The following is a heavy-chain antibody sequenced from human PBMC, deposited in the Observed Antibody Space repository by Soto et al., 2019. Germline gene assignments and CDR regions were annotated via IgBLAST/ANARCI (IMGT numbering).Heavy chain of an antibody. Sequence: EVQLLESGGGLVQPGGSLRLTCVGSGFTFRNQDMKWVRQAPGKGLEWVSGISGRGGVTYYPDSVKGRFTISIDNAKNTLYRQMNNLISYDTAVYYCAKDRPFRSYYESAGHYNDWGQGTMVTVSS. V-gene: IGHV3-23*01. D-gene: IGHD3-22*01. J-gene: IGHJ4*02. CDR1: GFTFRNQD. CDR3: AKDRPFRSYYESAGHYND. CDR2: ISGRGGVT.